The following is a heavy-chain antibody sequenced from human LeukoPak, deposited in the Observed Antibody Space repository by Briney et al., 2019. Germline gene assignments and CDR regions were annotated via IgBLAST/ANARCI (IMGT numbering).Heavy chain of an antibody. D-gene: IGHD2-21*02. CDR2: INPNSGGT. V-gene: IGHV1-2*02. Sequence: ASAKVSCKASGYTFSGYYIHWVRQAPGQGLEWMGWINPNSGGTNYAQKFQGRVTMTRDKSISTAYMELSWLTSDDTAVYYCARDQRVGTSIFSLGYFDLWGRGTLVTVSS. J-gene: IGHJ2*01. CDR1: GYTFSGYY. CDR3: ARDQRVGTSIFSLGYFDL.